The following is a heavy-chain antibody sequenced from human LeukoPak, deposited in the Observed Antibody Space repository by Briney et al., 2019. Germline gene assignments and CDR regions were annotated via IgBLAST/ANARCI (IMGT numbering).Heavy chain of an antibody. CDR3: ARGEGARDGYNYEGPFYFDY. V-gene: IGHV4-34*01. Sequence: SETLSLTCAVHGGPFSDYYWSWIRQPPGKGLEWIGKINHSGSTNYRPSLKSRVTISIDTSKNQFSLKLKSMTAADAAVYYCARGEGARDGYNYEGPFYFDYWGQGTLVTVSS. J-gene: IGHJ4*02. CDR2: INHSGST. D-gene: IGHD5-24*01. CDR1: GGPFSDYY.